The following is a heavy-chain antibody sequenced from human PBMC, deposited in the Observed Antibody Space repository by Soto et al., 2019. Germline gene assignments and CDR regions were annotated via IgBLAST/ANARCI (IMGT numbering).Heavy chain of an antibody. CDR1: GDSVSSNSAA. CDR2: TYYRSKWYK. CDR3: ASVRFGEPQN. V-gene: IGHV6-1*01. D-gene: IGHD3-10*01. Sequence: SQTLSLTCAISGDSVSSNSAAWNWIRQSPSRGLEWLGRTYYRSKWYKEYAASVKSRITINPDTSKNQFSLQLNSLRAEDTAVYYCASVRFGEPQNWGQGTLVTVSS. J-gene: IGHJ4*02.